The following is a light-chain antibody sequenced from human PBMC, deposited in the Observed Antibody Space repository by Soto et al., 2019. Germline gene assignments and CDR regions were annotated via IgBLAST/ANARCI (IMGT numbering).Light chain of an antibody. CDR3: CSYAGSYTFV. Sequence: QSALTQPRSVSGSPGQSVTISCTGTSSDVGGYNYVSWYQQHPGKAPILMIFHVTKRPSGVPDRFSGSKSGNTASLTISGLQPEDEVDYYCCSYAGSYTFVFGGGTKLTVL. V-gene: IGLV2-11*01. J-gene: IGLJ2*01. CDR2: HVT. CDR1: SSDVGGYNY.